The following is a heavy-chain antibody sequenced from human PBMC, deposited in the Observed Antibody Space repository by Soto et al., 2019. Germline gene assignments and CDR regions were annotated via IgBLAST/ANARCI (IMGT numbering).Heavy chain of an antibody. D-gene: IGHD4-17*01. CDR2: ISYDGSNK. Sequence: QVQLVESGGGVVQPGKSLRLSCAVSGFTFSNYALHWVRQAPGKGLEWVAVISYDGSNKYYADSVKGRFAISRDNSKNTMFLQMNSLRAEDTAVYYCARDKVKGTVTIIWGQGTLVTVSS. J-gene: IGHJ4*02. CDR3: ARDKVKGTVTII. V-gene: IGHV3-30*09. CDR1: GFTFSNYA.